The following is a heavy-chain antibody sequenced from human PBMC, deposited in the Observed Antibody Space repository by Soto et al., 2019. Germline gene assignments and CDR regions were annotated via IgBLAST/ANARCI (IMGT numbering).Heavy chain of an antibody. CDR1: GFTFSSYW. CDR2: IKQDGSEK. Sequence: GGSLRLSCAASGFTFSSYWMSWVRQAPGKGLGWVANIKQDGSEKYYVDSVKGRFTISRDNAKNSLYLQMNSLRAEDTAVYYCARSPSVLRFLEWLSNYYYYGMDVWGQGTTVTVSS. J-gene: IGHJ6*02. CDR3: ARSPSVLRFLEWLSNYYYYGMDV. V-gene: IGHV3-7*03. D-gene: IGHD3-3*01.